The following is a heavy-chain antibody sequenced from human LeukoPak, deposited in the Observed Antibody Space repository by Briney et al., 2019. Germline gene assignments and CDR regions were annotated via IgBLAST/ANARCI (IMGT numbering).Heavy chain of an antibody. CDR1: GYTFTGYY. D-gene: IGHD1-26*01. Sequence: GASVKASCKASGYTFTGYYIHWVRQAPGQGLEWMGWINPNSGGTNYAQKFQGRVTMTRDTSINTAYMELSRLRSDDTAVYYCARVPSTGAYDWGQGTLVTVSS. CDR2: INPNSGGT. V-gene: IGHV1-2*02. CDR3: ARVPSTGAYD. J-gene: IGHJ4*02.